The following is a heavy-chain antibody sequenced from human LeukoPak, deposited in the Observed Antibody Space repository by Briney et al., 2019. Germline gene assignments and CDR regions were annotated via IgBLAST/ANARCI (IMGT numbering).Heavy chain of an antibody. D-gene: IGHD1-26*01. CDR2: IYHSGST. J-gene: IGHJ4*02. CDR3: ASFYGSGSYLVGVDY. V-gene: IGHV4-30-2*01. Sequence: SETLSLTCTVSGGSISSGGYYWSWIRQPPGKGLEWIGYIYHSGSTYYNPSLKSRVTKSVDRSKNQFSLKLSSVTAADTAVYYCASFYGSGSYLVGVDYWGQGTLVTVSS. CDR1: GGSISSGGYY.